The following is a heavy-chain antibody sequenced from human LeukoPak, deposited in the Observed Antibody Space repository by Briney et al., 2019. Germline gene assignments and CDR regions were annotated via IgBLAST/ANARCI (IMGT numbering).Heavy chain of an antibody. CDR1: GFSFSGTA. V-gene: IGHV3-73*01. CDR3: TRLNYYDTSGFSFKDQIFDI. J-gene: IGHJ3*02. D-gene: IGHD3-22*01. Sequence: GGSLRLSCAASGFSFSGTAMHWVRQASGKGPEWVGRIKPNTYATAYTASVKGRFTISRDDSKNTAYLQMNSLKTEDTAVYYCTRLNYYDTSGFSFKDQIFDIWGQGTMVTVSS. CDR2: IKPNTYAT.